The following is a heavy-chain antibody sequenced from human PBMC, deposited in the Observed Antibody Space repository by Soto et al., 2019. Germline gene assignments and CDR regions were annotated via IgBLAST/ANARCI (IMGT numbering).Heavy chain of an antibody. Sequence: GGSLRLSCAASGFTFSSYAMHWVRQAPGKGLEWVAVISYDGSNKYYADSVKGRFTISRDNSKNTLYLQMNSLRAEDTAVYYCARGAERYCGGDCYSGDYWGLGTLVTVSS. CDR2: ISYDGSNK. D-gene: IGHD2-21*02. V-gene: IGHV3-30-3*01. J-gene: IGHJ4*02. CDR3: ARGAERYCGGDCYSGDY. CDR1: GFTFSSYA.